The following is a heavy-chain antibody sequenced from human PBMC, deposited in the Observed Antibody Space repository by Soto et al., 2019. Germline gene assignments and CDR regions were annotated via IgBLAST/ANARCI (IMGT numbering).Heavy chain of an antibody. CDR1: GYTFTSYD. CDR2: MNPNSGNT. CDR3: ARRYDFWSGYVAYWYFDL. V-gene: IGHV1-8*01. Sequence: ASVKVSFKASGYTFTSYDINWVRQATGQGLEWMGWMNPNSGNTGYAQKFQGRVTMTRNTSISTAYMELSSLRSEDTAVYYCARRYDFWSGYVAYWYFDLWGRGTLVTVSS. D-gene: IGHD3-3*01. J-gene: IGHJ2*01.